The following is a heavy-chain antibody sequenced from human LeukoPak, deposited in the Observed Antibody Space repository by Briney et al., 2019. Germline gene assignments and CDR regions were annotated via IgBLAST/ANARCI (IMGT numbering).Heavy chain of an antibody. Sequence: GGSLRLSCAASEFTFSAYWMSWVRQAPGKGLEWVADIKQDGSEKYYVDSVKGRFTISRQNAKNSLFLQMISLRAEDTAVYYCAKDTSNYYNAGSYSTRGRFDSWGQGTLVTVSS. J-gene: IGHJ4*02. D-gene: IGHD3-10*01. CDR3: AKDTSNYYNAGSYSTRGRFDS. V-gene: IGHV3-7*04. CDR2: IKQDGSEK. CDR1: EFTFSAYW.